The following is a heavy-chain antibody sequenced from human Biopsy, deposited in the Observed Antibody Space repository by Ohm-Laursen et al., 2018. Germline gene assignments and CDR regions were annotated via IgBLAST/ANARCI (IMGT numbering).Heavy chain of an antibody. CDR2: ISSSSDNI. Sequence: SLRLSCAASGFTLSSYSMNWVRQTPGKGLEWVSTISSSSDNIYYVDSVKGRFTVSRDNAKNSLYLQMDRLRAEDTAVYYCARPPWGHAYGYYNGMDVWGQGTTVIVS. CDR3: ARPPWGHAYGYYNGMDV. CDR1: GFTLSSYS. J-gene: IGHJ6*02. V-gene: IGHV3-21*04. D-gene: IGHD3-10*01.